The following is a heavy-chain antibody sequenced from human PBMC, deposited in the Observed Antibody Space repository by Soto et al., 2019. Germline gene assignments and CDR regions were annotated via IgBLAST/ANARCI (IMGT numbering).Heavy chain of an antibody. J-gene: IGHJ6*02. D-gene: IGHD2-2*01. CDR2: LSGSGGST. Sequence: PGGSLRLSCAASGFTLRSYAMSWVRQAPGKGLEWVSGLSGSGGSTYYADSVKGRFTISRDNSKNTLYLQMNSLRAEDTVVYYCARGLLGYCMSTTCDAGRDYYYGLDVWGQGTTVTVSS. V-gene: IGHV3-23*01. CDR1: GFTLRSYA. CDR3: ARGLLGYCMSTTCDAGRDYYYGLDV.